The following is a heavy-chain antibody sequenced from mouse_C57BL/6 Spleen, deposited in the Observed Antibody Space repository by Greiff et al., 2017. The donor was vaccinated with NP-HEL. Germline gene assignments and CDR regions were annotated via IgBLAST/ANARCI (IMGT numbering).Heavy chain of an antibody. CDR3: TPYDGYLAWFAY. V-gene: IGHV1-15*01. J-gene: IGHJ2*01. CDR1: GYTFTDYE. Sequence: VQLQQSGAELVRPGASVTLSCKASGYTFTDYEMHWVKQTPVHGLEWIGAIDPETGGTAYNQKFKGKAILTADKSSSTAYMELRSLTSEDSAVYYCTPYDGYLAWFAYWGQGTTLTVSS. CDR2: IDPETGGT. D-gene: IGHD2-3*01.